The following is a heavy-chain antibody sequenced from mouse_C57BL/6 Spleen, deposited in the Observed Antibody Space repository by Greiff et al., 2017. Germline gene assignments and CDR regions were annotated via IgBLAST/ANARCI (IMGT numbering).Heavy chain of an antibody. Sequence: DVMLVESGGGLVKPGGSLKLSCAASGFTFSDYGMHWVRQAPETGLEWVAYLSSGSSTIYYADTVKGRFTISRDNAKNTLFLQMTSLRSEDTAMYYCARHDYYGSSHWYFDVWGTGTTVTVSS. CDR1: GFTFSDYG. CDR2: LSSGSSTI. V-gene: IGHV5-17*01. D-gene: IGHD1-1*01. CDR3: ARHDYYGSSHWYFDV. J-gene: IGHJ1*03.